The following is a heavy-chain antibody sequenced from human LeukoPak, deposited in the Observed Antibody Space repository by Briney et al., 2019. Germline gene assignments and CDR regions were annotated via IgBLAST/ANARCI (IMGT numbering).Heavy chain of an antibody. J-gene: IGHJ4*02. D-gene: IGHD2-21*02. Sequence: GGSLRLSCAASGFTVSTNYMSWVRQAPGKGLEWVSIIYSGGNTYYADSVKGRFTISRDNSKNTLYLQMNSLRAEDTAVYYCARGTVTAPDYWGQGTLVTVSS. V-gene: IGHV3-53*01. CDR2: IYSGGNT. CDR1: GFTVSTNY. CDR3: ARGTVTAPDY.